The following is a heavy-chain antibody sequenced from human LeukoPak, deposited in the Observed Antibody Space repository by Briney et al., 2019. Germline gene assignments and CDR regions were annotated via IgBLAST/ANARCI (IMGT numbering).Heavy chain of an antibody. J-gene: IGHJ4*02. CDR1: GGSISGTNW. CDR3: SRESGPFCPFGY. V-gene: IGHV4-4*02. Sequence: PSGTLSLTCGVSGGSISGTNWWSWVSQPPGQGLEWIGEISLAGQTNYNPSLNGRVTMSLDKSSNQLSLHLTSVTAADTATYFCSRESGPFCPFGYWGQGTLVIVSS. D-gene: IGHD1-26*01. CDR2: ISLAGQT.